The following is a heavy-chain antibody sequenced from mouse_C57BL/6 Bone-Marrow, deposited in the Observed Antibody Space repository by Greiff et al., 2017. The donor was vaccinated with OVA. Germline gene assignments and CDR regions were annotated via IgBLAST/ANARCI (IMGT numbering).Heavy chain of an antibody. J-gene: IGHJ2*01. CDR2: LNPSSGYT. CDR1: GFTFTSYT. V-gene: IGHV1-4*01. CDR3: ARRLRYLYFDY. D-gene: IGHD5-1*01. Sequence: QVQLLQSGAELARPGASVKMSCTASGFTFTSYTMHWVQQRPGQGLEWIGDLNPSSGYTKSNQKFKDKDTLAANKSSNTAYMQLSRLTSEDSEVYYCARRLRYLYFDYWGQGTTLTVSS.